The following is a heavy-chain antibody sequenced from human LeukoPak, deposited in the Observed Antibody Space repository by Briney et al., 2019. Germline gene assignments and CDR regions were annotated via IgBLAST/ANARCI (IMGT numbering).Heavy chain of an antibody. CDR3: VPEGFDI. CDR2: ISGSGSSA. J-gene: IGHJ3*02. Sequence: GGSLRLSCEISGFTFSRFAMNWVRQAPGQGLEWISIISGSGSSAYYADSVKGRFIVSRDNFKNTVNLEMSSLRVEDTAVYYCVPEGFDIWGQGKMVTISS. CDR1: GFTFSRFA. V-gene: IGHV3-23*01.